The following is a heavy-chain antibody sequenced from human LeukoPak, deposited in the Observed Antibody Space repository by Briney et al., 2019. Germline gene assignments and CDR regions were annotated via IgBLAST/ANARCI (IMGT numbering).Heavy chain of an antibody. CDR1: GGTFSSYA. Sequence: SVKVSCKASGGTFSSYAISWVRQAPGQGLEWIGGIIPIFGTANYAQKFQGRVTITADESTSTAYMELSSLRSEDTAVYYCAPSSSSDGYYYYGMDVWGQGTTVTVSS. V-gene: IGHV1-69*13. D-gene: IGHD6-6*01. CDR3: APSSSSDGYYYYGMDV. J-gene: IGHJ6*02. CDR2: IIPIFGTA.